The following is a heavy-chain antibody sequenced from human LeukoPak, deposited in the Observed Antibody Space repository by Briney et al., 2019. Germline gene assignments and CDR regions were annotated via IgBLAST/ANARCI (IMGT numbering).Heavy chain of an antibody. Sequence: SETLSLTCSVSGGSITTSSYYGGWVRQSPAKGLERIGSIYYTGGTYYSPSLKSRVTISVDTSKNQFSLNLTSVTPADTAVYYCARLHLDYLDYWGQGAVVTVSS. CDR3: ARLHLDYLDY. J-gene: IGHJ4*02. CDR2: IYYTGGT. V-gene: IGHV4-39*07. CDR1: GGSITTSSYY.